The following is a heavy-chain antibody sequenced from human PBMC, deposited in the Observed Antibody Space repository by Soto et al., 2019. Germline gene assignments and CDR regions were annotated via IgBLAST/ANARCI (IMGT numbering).Heavy chain of an antibody. J-gene: IGHJ4*02. V-gene: IGHV4-4*02. Sequence: SETLSLTCAVSGGSISSNTWWSWVRQPPGKGLEWIGEIYHSGSTNYNPSLKSRVTISVDKSKNQFSLKLSSVTAADTAVYYCARWRAADGVFDYWGQGTLVTVSS. CDR2: IYHSGST. D-gene: IGHD6-13*01. CDR3: ARWRAADGVFDY. CDR1: GGSISSNTW.